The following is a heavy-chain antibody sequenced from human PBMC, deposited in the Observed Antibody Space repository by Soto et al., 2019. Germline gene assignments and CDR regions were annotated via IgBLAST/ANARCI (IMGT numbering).Heavy chain of an antibody. Sequence: AASVKVSCKSSGYRFETYAMSWVRQAPGQGLEWMGWISSYNIDTYYAPKFQDRVTMTKDTSTGTAYMELRSLRSDDTAVYYCARGHGVIIGGMDVWGQGTTVTVSS. CDR1: GYRFETYA. D-gene: IGHD3-3*01. CDR3: ARGHGVIIGGMDV. V-gene: IGHV1-18*01. CDR2: ISSYNIDT. J-gene: IGHJ6*02.